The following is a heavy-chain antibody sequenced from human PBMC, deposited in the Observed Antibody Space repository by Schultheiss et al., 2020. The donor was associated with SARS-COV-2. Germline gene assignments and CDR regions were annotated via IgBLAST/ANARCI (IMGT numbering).Heavy chain of an antibody. Sequence: SETLSLTCAISGDSVSSNSAAWNWIRQSPSRGLEWLGRTYYRSKWYNDYAVSVKSRITINPDTSKNQFSLQLNSVTPEDTAVYYCAKKALQMGGGSYFDNWGRGTLVTVSS. V-gene: IGHV6-1*01. D-gene: IGHD1-26*01. CDR1: GDSVSSNSAA. CDR2: TYYRSKWYN. J-gene: IGHJ4*02. CDR3: AKKALQMGGGSYFDN.